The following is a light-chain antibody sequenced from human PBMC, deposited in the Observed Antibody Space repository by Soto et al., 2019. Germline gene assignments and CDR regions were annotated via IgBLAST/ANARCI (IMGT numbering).Light chain of an antibody. CDR2: PAS. CDR3: QQGYNFPRA. V-gene: IGKV1-12*01. Sequence: DIQMTQSPSSISASVGDRVTITCRASQPISSWLAWYQQVPGQAPYLLIYPASTLQSGVPSRFSGSGSGTDFTLTINRLQPEDFAPYFCQQGYNFPRAFGQGTRVEI. J-gene: IGKJ1*01. CDR1: QPISSW.